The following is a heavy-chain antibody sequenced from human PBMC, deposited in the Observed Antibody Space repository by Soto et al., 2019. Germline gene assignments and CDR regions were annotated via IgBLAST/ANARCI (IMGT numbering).Heavy chain of an antibody. V-gene: IGHV1-69*06. D-gene: IGHD3-22*01. CDR2: IIPIFGTA. Sequence: QVQLVQSGAEVKKPGSSVKVSCKASGATFSSYAISWVRQAPGQGLEWMGGIIPIFGTANYAQKFQGRVTITADKSTSTAYMELSSLRSEDTAVYYCARDYYDSSGYYWSYWGQGTLVTVSS. CDR3: ARDYYDSSGYYWSY. J-gene: IGHJ4*02. CDR1: GATFSSYA.